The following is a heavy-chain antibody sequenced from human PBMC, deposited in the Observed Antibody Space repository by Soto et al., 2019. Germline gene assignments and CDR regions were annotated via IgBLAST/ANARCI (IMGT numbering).Heavy chain of an antibody. Sequence: GGSLRLSCAASGFTLSRHTMNWVRQAPGKGLEWVSFIGSRTSDIYYADSVKGRFTISRDNAKNSLYLDLTRLRAEDTAVYFCVRDYYDTSGYPNTFDMWGQGTMVTVSS. V-gene: IGHV3-21*01. CDR3: VRDYYDTSGYPNTFDM. J-gene: IGHJ3*02. D-gene: IGHD3-22*01. CDR2: IGSRTSDI. CDR1: GFTLSRHT.